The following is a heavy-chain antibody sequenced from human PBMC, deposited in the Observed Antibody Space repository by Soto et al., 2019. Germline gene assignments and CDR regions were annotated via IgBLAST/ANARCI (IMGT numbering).Heavy chain of an antibody. CDR2: VIPLYGTP. CDR1: AGTFRSYA. V-gene: IGHV1-69*06. CDR3: ARPFLEWLYDAFHI. Sequence: QVQLLQSGAEVKRSGTSVKVSCKAAAGTFRSYAMSWVRQAPGQGLEWMGGVIPLYGTPNYAQKFQGRVTITADTSTSTGYMELSSLRPEDTAVYYCARPFLEWLYDAFHIWGQGTMLTVSS. J-gene: IGHJ3*02. D-gene: IGHD3-3*01.